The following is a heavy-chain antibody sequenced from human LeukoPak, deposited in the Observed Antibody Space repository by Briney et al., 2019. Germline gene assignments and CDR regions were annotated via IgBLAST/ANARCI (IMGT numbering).Heavy chain of an antibody. CDR2: INWNGGRT. CDR3: ARDQGGTGSWYEGEGY. CDR1: GGSISSGGYS. V-gene: IGHV3-20*04. J-gene: IGHJ4*02. Sequence: TSETLSLTCAVSGGSISSGGYSWSWIRQPPGKGLEWVSGINWNGGRTGYVDSVKGRFTISRDNAKNSLYLQMNSLRAEDTALYYCARDQGGTGSWYEGEGYWGQGTLVTVSS. D-gene: IGHD6-13*01.